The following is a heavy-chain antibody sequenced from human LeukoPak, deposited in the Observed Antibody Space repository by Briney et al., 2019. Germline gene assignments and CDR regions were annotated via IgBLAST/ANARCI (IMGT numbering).Heavy chain of an antibody. Sequence: ASVKVSCKASAYTFTNYPMIWVRQAPGQGLEWMGWINTNTGNPTYAQGFTGRFVFSLDTSVGTTYLQINSLKTEDTAVYYCARGGYSRGQGSPFDYWGQGTLVTVSS. J-gene: IGHJ4*02. CDR1: AYTFTNYP. CDR3: ARGGYSRGQGSPFDY. CDR2: INTNTGNP. V-gene: IGHV7-4-1*02. D-gene: IGHD6-19*01.